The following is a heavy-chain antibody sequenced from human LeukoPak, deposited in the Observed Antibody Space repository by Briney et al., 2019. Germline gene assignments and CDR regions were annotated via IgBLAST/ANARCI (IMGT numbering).Heavy chain of an antibody. CDR3: ARGRYCSADICSGGDAFDI. Sequence: SETLSLTCTVSGRSINNYYWSWIRQPAGKGLEWIGRIYTRGSTNYNPSLKSRVTMSVDTSKSQFSLKLSSVTAADTAVYYCARGRYCSADICSGGDAFDIWGQGTMVSVSS. J-gene: IGHJ3*02. CDR1: GRSINNYY. V-gene: IGHV4-4*07. CDR2: IYTRGST. D-gene: IGHD2-15*01.